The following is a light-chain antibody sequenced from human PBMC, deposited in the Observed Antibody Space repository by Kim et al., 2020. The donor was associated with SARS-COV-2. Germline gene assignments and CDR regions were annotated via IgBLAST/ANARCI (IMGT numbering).Light chain of an antibody. V-gene: IGKV3-20*01. J-gene: IGKJ1*01. CDR1: QSVRNNY. Sequence: EIVLTQSPGTLSLSQGERATLSCRASQSVRNNYLAWYQQKPGQSPRLLIYGVSRRATGIADRFSGSGSGTDFTLTISRLEPEDFAVYYCQQYDGSPGTFGQGTKVEIK. CDR2: GVS. CDR3: QQYDGSPGT.